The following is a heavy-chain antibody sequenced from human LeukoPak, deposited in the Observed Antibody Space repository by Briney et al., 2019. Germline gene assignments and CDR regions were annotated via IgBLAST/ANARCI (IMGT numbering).Heavy chain of an antibody. CDR1: GGSISSSNW. CDR3: ARGRDIVVVPAAILPIWFDP. V-gene: IGHV4-4*02. J-gene: IGHJ5*02. D-gene: IGHD2-2*01. Sequence: SGTLSLTCAVSGGSISSSNWWSWVRQPPGKGLEWIGEIYHSGSTNYNPSLKSRVTISVDTSKNQFSLKLSSVTAADTAVYYCARGRDIVVVPAAILPIWFDPWGQGTLVTVSS. CDR2: IYHSGST.